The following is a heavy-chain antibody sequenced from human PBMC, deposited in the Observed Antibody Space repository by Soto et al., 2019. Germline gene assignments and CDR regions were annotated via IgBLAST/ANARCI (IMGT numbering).Heavy chain of an antibody. V-gene: IGHV1-69*13. CDR3: ARSNQWPHRFDYYYYYGMDV. D-gene: IGHD6-19*01. CDR2: IIPIFGTA. CDR1: GGTFSSYA. Sequence: SVKVSCKASGGTFSSYAISWVRQAPGQGLEWMGGIIPIFGTANYAQKFQGRVTITADESTSTAHMELSSLRSEDTAVYYCARSNQWPHRFDYYYYYGMDVWGQGTTVTVSS. J-gene: IGHJ6*02.